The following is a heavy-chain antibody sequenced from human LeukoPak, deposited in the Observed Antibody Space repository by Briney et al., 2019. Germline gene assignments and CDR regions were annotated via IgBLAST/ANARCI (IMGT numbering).Heavy chain of an antibody. CDR2: IVPSDSHT. V-gene: IGHV5-10-1*01. CDR1: GYSFTSYW. Sequence: GESLNISCKGSGYSFTSYWISWVRQMPGKGLEWMGRIVPSDSHTNYSPSFQGQVTISTDKSINPSYLQWSSLKASDTAMYYCARPRYSSGWYFDFWGQGTLVTVSS. CDR3: ARPRYSSGWYFDF. J-gene: IGHJ4*02. D-gene: IGHD6-19*01.